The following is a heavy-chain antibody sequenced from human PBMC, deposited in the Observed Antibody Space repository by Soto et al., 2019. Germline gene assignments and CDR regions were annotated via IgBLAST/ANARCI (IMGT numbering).Heavy chain of an antibody. Sequence: SETLSLTCTVSGGSIIDYYWSWIRQPPGKGLEWIGYIYYSGSTYYNPSLKSRVTISVDTSKNQFSLKLSSVTAADTAVYYCARVGGFGATTIDYWGQGTLVTVSS. J-gene: IGHJ4*02. CDR1: GGSIIDYY. CDR2: IYYSGST. CDR3: ARVGGFGATTIDY. V-gene: IGHV4-59*08. D-gene: IGHD3-10*01.